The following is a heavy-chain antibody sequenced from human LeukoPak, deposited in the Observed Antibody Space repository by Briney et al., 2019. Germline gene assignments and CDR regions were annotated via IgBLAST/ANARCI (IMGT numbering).Heavy chain of an antibody. CDR3: ARGHIPKYGAVNLHYFDY. D-gene: IGHD4-17*01. J-gene: IGHJ4*02. CDR2: INHSGST. CDR1: GGSFSGYY. Sequence: SETLSLTCAVYGGSFSGYYWSWIRQPPGKGLEWIGEINHSGSTNYNPSLKSRVTISVDTSKNQFSLKLSSVTAADTAVYYCARGHIPKYGAVNLHYFDYWGQGTLVTVSS. V-gene: IGHV4-34*01.